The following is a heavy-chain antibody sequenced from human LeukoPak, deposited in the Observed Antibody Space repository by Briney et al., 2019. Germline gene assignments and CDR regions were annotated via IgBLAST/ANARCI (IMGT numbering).Heavy chain of an antibody. Sequence: GGSLRLSCAASGFTLSSYAMHWVRQAPGKGLEWVTLISYDGSYKYYADSVKGRFTISRDNSRNIMNLQTDSLRPEDTALYYCARAMVRGVIPYWGQGTLVTVSS. D-gene: IGHD3-10*01. V-gene: IGHV3-30*04. J-gene: IGHJ4*02. CDR1: GFTLSSYA. CDR2: ISYDGSYK. CDR3: ARAMVRGVIPY.